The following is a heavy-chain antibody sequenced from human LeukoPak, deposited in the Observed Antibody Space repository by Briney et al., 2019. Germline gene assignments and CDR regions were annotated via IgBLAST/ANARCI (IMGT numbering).Heavy chain of an antibody. CDR2: IYTSGSP. Sequence: PSETLSLTRTVSGGSLSSGSYYWSWIRQPAGKGLEWIGRIYTSGSPNYKPSLKSRVTISVHTSKNRFSLKLSSVTAADTAVYYCARDRRYDFWSGYYPRYYYYYMDVWGKGTTVTVSS. CDR1: GGSLSSGSYY. J-gene: IGHJ6*03. CDR3: ARDRRYDFWSGYYPRYYYYYMDV. V-gene: IGHV4-61*02. D-gene: IGHD3-3*01.